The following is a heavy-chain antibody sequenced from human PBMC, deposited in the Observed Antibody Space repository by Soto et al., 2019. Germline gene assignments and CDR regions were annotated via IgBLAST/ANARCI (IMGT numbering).Heavy chain of an antibody. CDR3: ARGGGIPYYYYGMDV. CDR1: GFTFSSYA. J-gene: IGHJ6*02. D-gene: IGHD2-21*01. CDR2: ISGSGGST. Sequence: GGSLRLSCAASGFTFSSYAMSWVRQAPGKGLEWVSAISGSGGSTYYADSVKGRFTISRDNSKNTLYLQMNSLRAEDTAVYYCARGGGIPYYYYGMDVWGQGTPVTVYS. V-gene: IGHV3-23*01.